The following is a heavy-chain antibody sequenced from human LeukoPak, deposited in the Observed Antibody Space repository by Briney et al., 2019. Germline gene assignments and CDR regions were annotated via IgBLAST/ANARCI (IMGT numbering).Heavy chain of an antibody. V-gene: IGHV3-30*02. CDR2: IPHDGSNQ. CDR1: GFIFETFG. CDR3: ARINAGYRTYGMDV. Sequence: GGSLRLSCVASGFIFETFGMHWVRQAPGKGLEWVAYIPHDGSNQYSADSLKGRFTISRDSSKNTLYLEMHSLRVEDTAVYYCARINAGYRTYGMDVWGQGTAVIVSS. J-gene: IGHJ6*02. D-gene: IGHD5-12*01.